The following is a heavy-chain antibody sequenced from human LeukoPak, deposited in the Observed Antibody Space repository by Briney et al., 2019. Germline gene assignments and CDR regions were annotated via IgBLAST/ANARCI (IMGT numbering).Heavy chain of an antibody. D-gene: IGHD6-19*01. Sequence: GASVKVSCKGSGYTFTAYFMHWVRQAPGQGLEWMGRVNPNSGVTNSIQKYQGRVTMTRDTSISTAYMELSGLRSDDTAVYYCARQWLPNGYFDYWGQGTLVTVSS. V-gene: IGHV1-2*06. CDR1: GYTFTAYF. CDR2: VNPNSGVT. J-gene: IGHJ4*02. CDR3: ARQWLPNGYFDY.